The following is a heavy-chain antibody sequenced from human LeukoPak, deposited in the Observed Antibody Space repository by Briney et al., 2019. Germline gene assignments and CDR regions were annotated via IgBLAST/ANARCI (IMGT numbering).Heavy chain of an antibody. D-gene: IGHD4-17*01. CDR2: IYYSGST. J-gene: IGHJ4*02. CDR1: GGSISSYY. CDR3: ASLFYGDYYFDY. V-gene: IGHV4-59*08. Sequence: SETLSLTCTVSGGSISSYYWSWIRQHPGKGLEWIGYIYYSGSTYYNPSLKSRVTISVDTSKNQFSLKLSSVTAADTAVYYCASLFYGDYYFDYWGQGTLVTVSS.